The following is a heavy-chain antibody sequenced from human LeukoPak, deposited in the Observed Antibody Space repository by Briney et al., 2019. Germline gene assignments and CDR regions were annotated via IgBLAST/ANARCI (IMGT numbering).Heavy chain of an antibody. V-gene: IGHV3-30*02. D-gene: IGHD1-26*01. J-gene: IGHJ4*02. CDR2: IRYDGSNK. CDR3: AKDFSPGELLLGFDY. CDR1: GFTFSSYG. Sequence: GGSLRLSCAASGFTFSSYGMHWVRQAPGKGLEWVAFIRYDGSNKYYEDSVKGRFTISRDNSKNTLYLQMNSLRAEDTAVYYCAKDFSPGELLLGFDYWGQGTLVTVSS.